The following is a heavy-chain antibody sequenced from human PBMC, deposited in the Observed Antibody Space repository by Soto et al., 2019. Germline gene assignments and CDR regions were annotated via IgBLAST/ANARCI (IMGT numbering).Heavy chain of an antibody. V-gene: IGHV3-7*01. Sequence: EVQLVESGGALVQPGGSLRLTCATSGFTFSNYWMTWVRQAPGKGLEWVANINKDGSQKSFVDSVKGRFTISRDNAKSSLYLPMNSLRAEDTAIYYCVKEIAAAQWGQGTLVTVSS. J-gene: IGHJ4*02. CDR2: INKDGSQK. D-gene: IGHD6-25*01. CDR3: VKEIAAAQ. CDR1: GFTFSNYW.